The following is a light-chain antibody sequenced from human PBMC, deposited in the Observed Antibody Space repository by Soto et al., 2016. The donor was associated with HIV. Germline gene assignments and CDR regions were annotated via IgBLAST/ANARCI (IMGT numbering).Light chain of an antibody. V-gene: IGKV1-6*01. CDR2: ATS. Sequence: AIQMTQSPSSLSASLGDRVTITCRASQGIKNELGWYQQKPGKAPKLLIYATSSLGGGVPSRFSGSGSGTDFTLTISSLQPEDSASYFCLQDYDRLYTFGQGTKLEIK. CDR1: QGIKNE. J-gene: IGKJ2*01. CDR3: LQDYDRLYT.